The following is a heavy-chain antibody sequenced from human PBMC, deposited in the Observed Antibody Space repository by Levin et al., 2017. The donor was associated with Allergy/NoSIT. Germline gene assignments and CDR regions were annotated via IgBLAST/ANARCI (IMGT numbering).Heavy chain of an antibody. CDR1: GYTFTDYY. CDR2: INPNSGRT. J-gene: IGHJ5*01. D-gene: IGHD1-26*01. Sequence: ASVKVSCRASGYTFTDYYMHWVRQAPGHGLEWMGWINPNSGRTNYAQKFQGRIAMTRDTSLSASYMELSSLRPDDTAVYYCARENEVGDNTYTGFDSWGPGTLVTVSS. CDR3: ARENEVGDNTYTGFDS. V-gene: IGHV1-2*02.